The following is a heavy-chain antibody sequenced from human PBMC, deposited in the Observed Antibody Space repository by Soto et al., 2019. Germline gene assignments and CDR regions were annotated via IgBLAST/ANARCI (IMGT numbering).Heavy chain of an antibody. D-gene: IGHD4-4*01. CDR2: IYSGGST. Sequence: PVGSLRLSCAASGFTVSSNYMSCVRHAPGKGLEWVSVIYSGGSTYYADSVKGRFTISRDNSKNTLYLQMNSLRAEDTAVYYCARGTSDYSNYGVDYWGQGTLVTVSS. V-gene: IGHV3-53*01. CDR3: ARGTSDYSNYGVDY. CDR1: GFTVSSNY. J-gene: IGHJ4*02.